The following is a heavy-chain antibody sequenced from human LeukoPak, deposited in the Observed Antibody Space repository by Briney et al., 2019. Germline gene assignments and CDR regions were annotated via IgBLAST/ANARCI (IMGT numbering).Heavy chain of an antibody. Sequence: SETLSLTCTVSGGSISSYYWSWIRQPPGKGLEWIGYIYYSGSTNYNPSLKSRVTISVDTSKNQFSLKLSSVTAADTAVYYCARETVYSYGYYYFDYWGQGTLVTVSS. CDR1: GGSISSYY. V-gene: IGHV4-59*01. J-gene: IGHJ4*02. D-gene: IGHD5-18*01. CDR3: ARETVYSYGYYYFDY. CDR2: IYYSGST.